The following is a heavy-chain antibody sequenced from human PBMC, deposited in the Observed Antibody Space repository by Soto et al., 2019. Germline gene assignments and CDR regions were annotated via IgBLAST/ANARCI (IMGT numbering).Heavy chain of an antibody. CDR1: GFTFSNYW. D-gene: IGHD1-1*01. CDR3: ARDKGNYYSYDGMDV. CDR2: INSDAITI. J-gene: IGHJ6*02. V-gene: IGHV3-74*03. Sequence: DVQLVESGGGLVQPGGSLRLSCAASGFTFSNYWMHWVRQAPGKGLVWVAYINSDAITIKYANSVKRRFTISRDNARNTLYLQTNSLRADDTAVYYCARDKGNYYSYDGMDVWGQGTRVTVS.